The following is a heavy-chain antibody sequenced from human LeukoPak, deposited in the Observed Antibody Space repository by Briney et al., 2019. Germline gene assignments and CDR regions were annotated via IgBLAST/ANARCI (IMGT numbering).Heavy chain of an antibody. J-gene: IGHJ4*02. CDR1: GFIFSDYY. CDR3: ARGDGVYDYVWGRSY. CDR2: ISSGGDTF. V-gene: IGHV3-11*01. Sequence: GGSLRLSCAASGFIFSDYYMVWIRQAPGKGLEWIAYISSGGDTFFYADSVKGRFTISRDDSGDSLYLQMNSLGADDTAVYYCARGDGVYDYVWGRSYWGQGTLVTVSS. D-gene: IGHD3-16*01.